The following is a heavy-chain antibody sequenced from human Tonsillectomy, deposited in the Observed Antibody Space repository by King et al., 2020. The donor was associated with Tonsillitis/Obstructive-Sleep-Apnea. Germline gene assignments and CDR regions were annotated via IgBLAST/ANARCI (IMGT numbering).Heavy chain of an antibody. Sequence: QLVQSGGGLVQPGGSLRLSCAASGFTFSSYEMNWVRQAPGKGLEWVSYISGSGSTIYYADSVKGRFTISRDNAKNSLYLQMNSLRAEDTAVYYCATEGPYDFWSGYSYYYYMDVWGKGTTVTVSS. D-gene: IGHD3-3*01. CDR3: ATEGPYDFWSGYSYYYYMDV. CDR2: ISGSGSTI. J-gene: IGHJ6*03. V-gene: IGHV3-48*03. CDR1: GFTFSSYE.